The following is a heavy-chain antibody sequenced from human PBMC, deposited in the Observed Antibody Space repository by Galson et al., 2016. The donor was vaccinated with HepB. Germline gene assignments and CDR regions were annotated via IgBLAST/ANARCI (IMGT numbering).Heavy chain of an antibody. CDR1: GFTFSSYG. D-gene: IGHD3-16*02. J-gene: IGHJ4*02. V-gene: IGHV3-23*01. Sequence: SLRLSCAASGFTFSSYGLHWVRQAPGKGLEWVSAISGSGATTSYADSVKGRFTISRDNSKNTLYLQMHNLRVEDTAVYYCAKDGNPGITSGAVIVIELFWFDKWGPGTLVTVSS. CDR2: ISGSGATT. CDR3: AKDGNPGITSGAVIVIELFWFDK.